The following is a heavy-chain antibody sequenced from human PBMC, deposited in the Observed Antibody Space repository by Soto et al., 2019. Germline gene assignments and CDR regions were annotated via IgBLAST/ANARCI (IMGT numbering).Heavy chain of an antibody. CDR3: ARGVRKDSSGWSNRAYYYYGMDV. CDR2: INAGNGNT. CDR1: GYTFTSYA. Sequence: GASVKVSCKASGYTFTSYAMHWVRQAPGQRLEWMGWINAGNGNTKYSQKFQGGVTITRDTSASTAYMELSSLRSEDTAVYYCARGVRKDSSGWSNRAYYYYGMDVWGQGTTVTVSS. V-gene: IGHV1-3*01. D-gene: IGHD6-19*01. J-gene: IGHJ6*02.